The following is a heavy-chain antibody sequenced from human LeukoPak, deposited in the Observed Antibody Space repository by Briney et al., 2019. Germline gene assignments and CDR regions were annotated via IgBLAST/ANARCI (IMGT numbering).Heavy chain of an antibody. Sequence: SETLSLTCAVYGGSFSGYYWSWIRQPPGKGLEWIGEINHSGSTNYNPSLKSRVTISVDTSKNQFSLKLSSVTAADTAVYYCARATAHTYGYAYWGQGTLVTVSS. J-gene: IGHJ4*02. CDR1: GGSFSGYY. V-gene: IGHV4-34*01. D-gene: IGHD5-18*01. CDR2: INHSGST. CDR3: ARATAHTYGYAY.